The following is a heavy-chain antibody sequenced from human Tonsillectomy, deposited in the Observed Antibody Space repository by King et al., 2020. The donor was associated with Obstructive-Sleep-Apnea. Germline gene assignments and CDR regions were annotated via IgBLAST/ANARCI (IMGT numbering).Heavy chain of an antibody. CDR2: IRSKAYGGTT. D-gene: IGHD6-19*01. J-gene: IGHJ4*02. V-gene: IGHV3-49*03. CDR3: TRAFSGYSGGWGVYYFDY. CDR1: GFTFGDYA. Sequence: VQLVESGGGLVQPGRSLRLSCTTSGFTFGDYAMSWFRQAPGKGLEWIGFIRSKAYGGTTENAASVKGRFTISRDDSKSIAYLQMNSLKTEDTAVYYCTRAFSGYSGGWGVYYFDYWGQGTLVTVSS.